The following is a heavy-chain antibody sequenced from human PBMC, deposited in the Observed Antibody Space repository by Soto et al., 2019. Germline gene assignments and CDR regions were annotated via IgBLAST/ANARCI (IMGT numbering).Heavy chain of an antibody. CDR3: ARLGYYGSGSYYEASSDWFDP. V-gene: IGHV4-4*02. CDR1: GGSISSSNW. D-gene: IGHD3-10*01. J-gene: IGHJ5*02. CDR2: IYHSGST. Sequence: SETLSLTCAVSGGSISSSNWWSWVRQPPGKGLEWIGEIYHSGSTNYNPSLKSRVTISVDKSKNQFSLKLSSVTAADTAVYYCARLGYYGSGSYYEASSDWFDPWGQGTLVTVSS.